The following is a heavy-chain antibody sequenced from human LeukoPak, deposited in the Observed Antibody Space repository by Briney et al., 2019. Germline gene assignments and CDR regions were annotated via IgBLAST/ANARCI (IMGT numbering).Heavy chain of an antibody. V-gene: IGHV3-7*01. D-gene: IGHD2-15*01. Sequence: GGSLRLSCTASGFTFSSYWMTWVRQAPGKGLEWVANIRKDGSVKSYVDSVKGRFTISRDNAKNSLFLQMNSLGAEDTALYYCATDPSPRIAGIHYDAFDIWGQGTMVTVSS. CDR1: GFTFSSYW. CDR3: ATDPSPRIAGIHYDAFDI. CDR2: IRKDGSVK. J-gene: IGHJ3*02.